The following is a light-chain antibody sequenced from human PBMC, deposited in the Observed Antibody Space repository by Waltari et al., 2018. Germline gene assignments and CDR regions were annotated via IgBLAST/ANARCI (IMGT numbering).Light chain of an antibody. CDR1: SSDVGGYNY. CDR3: GSYTTRATHV. J-gene: IGLJ1*01. CDR2: DVN. V-gene: IGLV2-14*03. Sequence: QSALTQPASVSGSPGQSITISCTGTSSDVGGYNYVSWYQQHPGTTPKLIIFDVNRRPYGVSHRFSGSKSGNTASLTISGLQAEDEADYYCGSYTTRATHVFGIGTKVTVL.